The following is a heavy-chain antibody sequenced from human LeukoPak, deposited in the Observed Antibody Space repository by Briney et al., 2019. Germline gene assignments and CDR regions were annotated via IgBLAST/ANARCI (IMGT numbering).Heavy chain of an antibody. V-gene: IGHV1-2*02. J-gene: IGHJ5*02. CDR3: ARDMKQTSSSWYLDWFDP. CDR2: INPNSGGT. Sequence: ASVRVSCKASGYTFTGYYMHWVRQAPGQGLEWMGWINPNSGGTNYAQKFQGRVTMTRDTSISTAYMELSRLRSDDTAVYYCARDMKQTSSSWYLDWFDPWGQGTLVTVSS. D-gene: IGHD6-13*01. CDR1: GYTFTGYY.